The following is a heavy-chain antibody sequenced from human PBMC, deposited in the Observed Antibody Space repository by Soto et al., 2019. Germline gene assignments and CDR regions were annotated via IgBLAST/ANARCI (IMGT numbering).Heavy chain of an antibody. D-gene: IGHD5-18*01. CDR1: GGSFSDYY. CDR2: INHSGST. Sequence: QVQLQQWGAGLLKPSETLSLTCAVYGGSFSDYYWSWIRQPPGKGLEWIGEINHSGSTNYNPSLKCRVTRSVDTSKNQFSLKLSSVTAADTAVYYCARAETTMALYYFDYWGQGTLVTVSS. V-gene: IGHV4-34*01. J-gene: IGHJ4*02. CDR3: ARAETTMALYYFDY.